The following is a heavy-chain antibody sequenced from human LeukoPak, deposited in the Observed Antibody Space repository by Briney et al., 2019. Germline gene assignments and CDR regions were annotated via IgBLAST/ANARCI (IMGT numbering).Heavy chain of an antibody. D-gene: IGHD7-27*01. CDR2: MGANSGDT. CDR1: GGTFSSYA. CDR3: VRGPPNWGFDY. V-gene: IGHV1-8*02. J-gene: IGHJ4*02. Sequence: ASVKVSCKASGGTFSSYAISWVRQAPGQGLDWMGRMGANSGDTGYAQKFQDRVTMTRDTFISTAYMELNNVRSEDTAVYYCVRGPPNWGFDYWGQGTLVTVSS.